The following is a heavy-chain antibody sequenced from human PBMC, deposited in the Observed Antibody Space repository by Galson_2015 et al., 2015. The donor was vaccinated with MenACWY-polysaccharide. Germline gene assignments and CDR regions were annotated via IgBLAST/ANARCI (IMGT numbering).Heavy chain of an antibody. CDR2: MSLTSGNT. Sequence: SVKVSCKGSGYTFTTIAINWVRQAPGQGLEWMSWMSLTSGNTGSAQKFQGRVTMTWNTSISTAYMELSSLRSEDTAVYYCARGGRRGVWYEGDYWGQGTLVTVSS. V-gene: IGHV1-8*01. J-gene: IGHJ4*02. CDR3: ARGGRRGVWYEGDY. CDR1: GYTFTTIA. D-gene: IGHD6-19*01.